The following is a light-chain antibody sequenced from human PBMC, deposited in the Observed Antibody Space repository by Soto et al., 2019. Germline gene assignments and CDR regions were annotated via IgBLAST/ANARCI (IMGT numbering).Light chain of an antibody. Sequence: EIVLTQSPATLSLSPGERATLSCRASQSVSRYLAWYQQKPGQAPRLLIYDASNRATGIPARFSGSGSGTAFTLTISSLEPDDFAVYYCQQRSNWPYTFGLGTKLEIK. CDR1: QSVSRY. CDR3: QQRSNWPYT. J-gene: IGKJ2*01. V-gene: IGKV3-11*01. CDR2: DAS.